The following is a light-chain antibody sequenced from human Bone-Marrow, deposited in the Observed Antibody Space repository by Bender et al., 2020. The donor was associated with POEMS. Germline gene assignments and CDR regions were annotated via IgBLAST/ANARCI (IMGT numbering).Light chain of an antibody. CDR1: ALPNQH. V-gene: IGLV3-25*02. J-gene: IGLJ2*01. Sequence: SYVLTQPPSVSVSPGQTARIPCFGTALPNQHAYWYQQKAGQAPVMVIYRDSERPSGIPERFSGFNSGTTVTLVISGVRAEDEADYYCHSADSTGSYQVFGGGTKLTLL. CDR3: HSADSTGSYQV. CDR2: RDS.